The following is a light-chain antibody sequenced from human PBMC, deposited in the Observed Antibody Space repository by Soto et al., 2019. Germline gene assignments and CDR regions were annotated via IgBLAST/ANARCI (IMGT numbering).Light chain of an antibody. V-gene: IGKV3-20*01. CDR3: QQYGSSPTT. CDR2: GAS. Sequence: EIVLTQSPGTLSLSPGERATVSCRASQSVDRNNVAWYQQKPGQAPRLLIYGASRRATGIPDRFSGSGSGTDFTVPINRLEPEDFAVYFWQQYGSSPTTFGPGTKVDLK. CDR1: QSVDRNN. J-gene: IGKJ3*01.